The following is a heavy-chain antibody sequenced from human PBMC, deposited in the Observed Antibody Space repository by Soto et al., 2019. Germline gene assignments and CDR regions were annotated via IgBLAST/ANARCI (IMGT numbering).Heavy chain of an antibody. J-gene: IGHJ4*02. CDR3: AKPYSNSWYYFHY. V-gene: IGHV3-23*01. CDR2: ITGSGGTT. Sequence: GGSLRLSCAASGFTFSTYAMSWVRQAPGKGLEWVSAITGSGGTTYYADSVKGRFTISRDNSKNTLYLQMNSLRAEDTALYYCAKPYSNSWYYFHYWGQGTLVTVSS. D-gene: IGHD6-13*01. CDR1: GFTFSTYA.